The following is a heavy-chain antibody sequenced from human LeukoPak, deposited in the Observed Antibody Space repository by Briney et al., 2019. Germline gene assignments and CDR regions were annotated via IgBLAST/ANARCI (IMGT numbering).Heavy chain of an antibody. Sequence: GESLKISCKGSGYSFTSYWIGWVRQMPGKGLEWMGIIYPDDSDTRYSPSFQGQVTISADKSINTAYLQWSSLKASDSAIYYCARRNYDYDTTGYYAFDYWGQGTLVTVSS. CDR2: IYPDDSDT. V-gene: IGHV5-51*03. J-gene: IGHJ4*02. D-gene: IGHD3-22*01. CDR1: GYSFTSYW. CDR3: ARRNYDYDTTGYYAFDY.